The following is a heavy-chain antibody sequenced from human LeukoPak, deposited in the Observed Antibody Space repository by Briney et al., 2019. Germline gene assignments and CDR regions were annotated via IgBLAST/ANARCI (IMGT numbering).Heavy chain of an antibody. CDR2: INAGNGNT. V-gene: IGHV1-3*01. D-gene: IGHD6-19*01. Sequence: GASVKVSCKASGYTLTSYAMHWVRQAPGQRLEWMGWINAGNGNTKYSQKFQGRVTITRDTSASTAYMELSSLRSEDTAVYYCARSGGWHDAFDIWGQGTMVTVSS. J-gene: IGHJ3*02. CDR1: GYTLTSYA. CDR3: ARSGGWHDAFDI.